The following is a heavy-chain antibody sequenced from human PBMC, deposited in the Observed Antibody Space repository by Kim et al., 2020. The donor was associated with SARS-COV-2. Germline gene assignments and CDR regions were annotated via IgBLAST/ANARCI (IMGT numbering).Heavy chain of an antibody. CDR2: IIYSGST. J-gene: IGHJ5*02. Sequence: SETLSLTCTVSGASISSDSWSWIRQPPGKGLEWIGYIIYSGSTNNNPSLNSRVTISIDTSKNQFSLKLSSVTAADTAVYYCARHGLIGGFGAAENWFDPWGQGTLVTVSS. CDR3: ARHGLIGGFGAAENWFDP. V-gene: IGHV4-59*08. D-gene: IGHD2-15*01. CDR1: GASISSDS.